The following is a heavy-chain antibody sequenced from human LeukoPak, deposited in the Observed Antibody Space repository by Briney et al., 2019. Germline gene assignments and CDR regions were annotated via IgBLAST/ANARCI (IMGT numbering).Heavy chain of an antibody. Sequence: PGGSLRLSCAASGFTFSSYALSWVRQAPGKGLEWVSAISGSGGSTYYADSVKGRFTISRDNSKNTLYLQMNSLRAEDTAVYYCAKDLDPYYYDSSGYYNWGQGTLVTVSS. J-gene: IGHJ4*02. V-gene: IGHV3-23*01. CDR3: AKDLDPYYYDSSGYYN. D-gene: IGHD3-22*01. CDR1: GFTFSSYA. CDR2: ISGSGGST.